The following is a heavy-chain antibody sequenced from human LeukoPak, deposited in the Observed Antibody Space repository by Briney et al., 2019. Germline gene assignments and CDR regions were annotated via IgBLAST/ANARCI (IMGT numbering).Heavy chain of an antibody. V-gene: IGHV4-4*02. CDR3: ARHYYDILTGDDDAFDI. CDR2: IFHSVST. CDR1: GDSISSSNW. J-gene: IGHJ3*02. D-gene: IGHD3-9*01. Sequence: PSETLSLTCAVSGDSISSSNWWSWVRQPPGKGLEWIGEIFHSVSTNYNPSLKSRVTISVDKSKNQFSLKLSSVTAADTAVYYCARHYYDILTGDDDAFDIWGQGTMVTVSS.